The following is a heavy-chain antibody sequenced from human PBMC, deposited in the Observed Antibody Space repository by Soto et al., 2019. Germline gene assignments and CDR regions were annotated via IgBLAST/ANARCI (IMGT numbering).Heavy chain of an antibody. Sequence: QVQLVQSGAEVKRPGSSVKVSCKASGDTFNFYSINWVRQAPGLGLEWMGRVNPIVSMSNYAQKFQGRVTMTADKSPSPAYMELSSLSSEDTAIYYCASSYGSGYRAFDYWGQGALVTVSS. D-gene: IGHD3-10*01. V-gene: IGHV1-69*02. J-gene: IGHJ4*02. CDR3: ASSYGSGYRAFDY. CDR2: VNPIVSMS. CDR1: GDTFNFYS.